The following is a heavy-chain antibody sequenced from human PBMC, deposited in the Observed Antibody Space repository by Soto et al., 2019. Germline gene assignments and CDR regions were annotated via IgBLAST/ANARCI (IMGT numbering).Heavy chain of an antibody. J-gene: IGHJ4*02. Sequence: GGSLRLSSVTSGFTFSSYAIDWVRQAPGKGLEWVAVISYDGSKKYYADSVKGRFTISRDNSKNTLYLQMNSLRAEDTAVYYCARDRDTYGYRVPLDYWGQGPLVTVS. CDR2: ISYDGSKK. V-gene: IGHV3-30-3*01. CDR3: ARDRDTYGYRVPLDY. CDR1: GFTFSSYA. D-gene: IGHD5-18*01.